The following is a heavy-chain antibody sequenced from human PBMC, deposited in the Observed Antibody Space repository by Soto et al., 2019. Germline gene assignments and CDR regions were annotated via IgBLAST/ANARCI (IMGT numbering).Heavy chain of an antibody. CDR1: GLTFSNYA. D-gene: IGHD4-17*01. Sequence: EVQLLQSGGGLIQPGGSLRLSCEATGLTFSNYAMSWVRQAPGKGLEWVSGISGTGGTTYYADYVKGRFTISRDNSKNTVSQQMNSLRAEDTAQYYCAKDRVLTTVPDRGAFDIWGQGTMVTVSS. V-gene: IGHV3-23*01. CDR3: AKDRVLTTVPDRGAFDI. CDR2: ISGTGGTT. J-gene: IGHJ3*02.